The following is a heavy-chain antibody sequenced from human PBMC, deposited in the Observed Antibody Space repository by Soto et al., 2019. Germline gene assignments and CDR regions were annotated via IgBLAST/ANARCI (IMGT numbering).Heavy chain of an antibody. D-gene: IGHD3-22*01. J-gene: IGHJ5*02. V-gene: IGHV4-59*01. CDR3: ARGPRAQYYYDSSGPPFDP. CDR1: GFSISSYY. CDR2: IYYSGST. Sequence: SETLSLTCPVSGFSISSYYWSWIRQPPGKGLEWIGYIYYSGSTNYNPSLKSRVTISVDTSKNQFSLKLSSVTAADTAVYYCARGPRAQYYYDSSGPPFDPWGQGTLVTVSS.